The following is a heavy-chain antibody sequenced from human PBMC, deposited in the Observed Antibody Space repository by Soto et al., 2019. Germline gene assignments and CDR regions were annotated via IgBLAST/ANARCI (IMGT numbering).Heavy chain of an antibody. Sequence: ASVKVSCKASGYTFTTYSITWVRQAPGQGLEWMGWIRPYNGNTNYAQNFQGRVTMTTDTYTSTHYMKRGSLKSDATAFFYCVREPLGVNAGWFDPGGQEPLVTVSS. CDR1: GYTFTTYS. CDR3: VREPLGVNAGWFDP. CDR2: IRPYNGNT. D-gene: IGHD1-26*01. J-gene: IGHJ5*02. V-gene: IGHV1-18*04.